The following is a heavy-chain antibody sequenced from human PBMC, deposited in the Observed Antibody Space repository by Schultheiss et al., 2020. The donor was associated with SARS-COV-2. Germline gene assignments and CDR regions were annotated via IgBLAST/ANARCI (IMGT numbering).Heavy chain of an antibody. J-gene: IGHJ6*02. V-gene: IGHV1-2*02. CDR1: GYTFTGYY. D-gene: IGHD3-9*01. Sequence: ASVKVSCKASGYTFTGYYMHWVRQAPGQGLEWMGWINPNSGGTNYAQKLQGRVTMTTDTSTSTAYMELRSLRSDDTAVYYCARDVNYDILTGYSYYGMDVWGQGTTVTVSS. CDR3: ARDVNYDILTGYSYYGMDV. CDR2: INPNSGGT.